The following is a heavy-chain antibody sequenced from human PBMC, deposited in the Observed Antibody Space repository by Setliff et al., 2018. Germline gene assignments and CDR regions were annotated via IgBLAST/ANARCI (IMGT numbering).Heavy chain of an antibody. CDR3: ARERGGWYSDAFDI. CDR1: GFTFGSYG. J-gene: IGHJ3*02. CDR2: IWYDGSNQ. V-gene: IGHV3-33*01. Sequence: GGSLRLSCGASGFTFGSYGIHWVRQAPGKGLEWVAIIWYDGSNQLYADSVKGRFTISRDNSKNMASLQMNSLRAEDTAVYYCARERGGWYSDAFDIWGQGTMVTVSS. D-gene: IGHD6-19*01.